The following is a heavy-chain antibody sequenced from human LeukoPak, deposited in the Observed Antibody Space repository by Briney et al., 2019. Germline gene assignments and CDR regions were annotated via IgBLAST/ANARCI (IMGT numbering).Heavy chain of an antibody. J-gene: IGHJ4*02. CDR3: ARIETYSSGWYDAFFDY. V-gene: IGHV4-38-2*02. D-gene: IGHD6-19*01. Sequence: SETLSLTCSVSDYSISSGYYWGRIRQPPGKGLEWIGSIYHSGSTYYNPSLKSRVTISVDTSKNHFSLKLTSVTAADTAVYYCARIETYSSGWYDAFFDYWGQGTLVTVSS. CDR1: DYSISSGYY. CDR2: IYHSGST.